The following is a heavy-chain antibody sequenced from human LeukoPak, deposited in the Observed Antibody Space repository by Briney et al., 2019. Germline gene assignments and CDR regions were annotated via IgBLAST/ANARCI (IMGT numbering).Heavy chain of an antibody. CDR1: GLTFSSYA. J-gene: IGHJ4*02. CDR3: ARDTYYYDSSGYYYDY. Sequence: GGSLRLSCAASGLTFSSYAMSWVRQAPGKGLEWVSAISGSGGSTYYADSVKGRFTISRDNSKNTLYLQMNSLRAEDTAVYYCARDTYYYDSSGYYYDYWGQGTLVTVSS. CDR2: ISGSGGST. D-gene: IGHD3-22*01. V-gene: IGHV3-23*01.